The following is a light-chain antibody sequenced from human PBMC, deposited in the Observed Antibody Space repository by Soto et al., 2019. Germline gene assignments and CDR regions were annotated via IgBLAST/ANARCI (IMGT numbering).Light chain of an antibody. V-gene: IGKV1-39*01. J-gene: IGKJ2*01. Sequence: DIQMTQSPSSLSASIGDRVTITCRASQSIITYLNWYQPKSGNAPTLLIHGASNLESGVPSRFSGSGSGTDFTLTIRGLQPEDFAIYYCQQSYSSPPEYTFGQGTKLAIK. CDR3: QQSYSSPPEYT. CDR1: QSIITY. CDR2: GAS.